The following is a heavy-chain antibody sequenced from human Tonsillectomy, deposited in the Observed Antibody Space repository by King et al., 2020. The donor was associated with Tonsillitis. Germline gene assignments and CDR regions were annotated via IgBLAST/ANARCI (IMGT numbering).Heavy chain of an antibody. Sequence: VQLVQSGGGVVQPGRSLRLSCASAGFTFSSNGRHWGRQAPGKGLEWVAVIWYDGSIKYYADSAKGRFTISRDNSKNTLYLQMNSLRAEDTAVYYCARDRNWNFDYWGQGTLVTVSS. V-gene: IGHV3-33*01. CDR2: IWYDGSIK. D-gene: IGHD1-1*01. J-gene: IGHJ4*02. CDR3: ARDRNWNFDY. CDR1: GFTFSSNG.